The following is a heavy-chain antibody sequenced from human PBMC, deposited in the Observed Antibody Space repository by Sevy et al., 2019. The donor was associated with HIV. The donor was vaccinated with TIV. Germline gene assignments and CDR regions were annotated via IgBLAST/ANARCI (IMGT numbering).Heavy chain of an antibody. Sequence: GGSLRLSCAASGFTFNTYWMHWVRQAPGKGLIWVSRVNTDGTFTTYADSVKSRFTISRDNAKNTVYLQMNSLRVEDTAVYHCARGTRDWAGIDYWGQGTLVTVSS. V-gene: IGHV3-74*01. D-gene: IGHD2-8*01. J-gene: IGHJ4*02. CDR2: VNTDGTFT. CDR3: ARGTRDWAGIDY. CDR1: GFTFNTYW.